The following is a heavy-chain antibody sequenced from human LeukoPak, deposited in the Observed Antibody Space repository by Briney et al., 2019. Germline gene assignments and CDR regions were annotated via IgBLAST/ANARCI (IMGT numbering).Heavy chain of an antibody. CDR2: IYPGDSDT. CDR1: GYSFTSYW. D-gene: IGHD6-13*01. Sequence: GESLKISCKGSGYSFTSYWIGWVRQMPGKGLEWMGIIYPGDSDTRYSPSFQGQVTISADKSISTAYLQWSSLKASDTAMYYCARLSSWYLPREYFQHWGQGTLVTVSS. V-gene: IGHV5-51*01. J-gene: IGHJ1*01. CDR3: ARLSSWYLPREYFQH.